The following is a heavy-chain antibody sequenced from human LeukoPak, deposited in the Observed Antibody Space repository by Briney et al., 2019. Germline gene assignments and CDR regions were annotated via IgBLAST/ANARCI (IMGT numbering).Heavy chain of an antibody. J-gene: IGHJ5*02. V-gene: IGHV3-21*01. CDR1: GFTFSSYS. D-gene: IGHD3-16*02. CDR3: TTVRTTRSLDYDYVWGSYRNNWFDP. CDR2: ISSSSSYI. Sequence: GGSLRLSCAASGFTFSSYSMNWVRQAPGKGLEWVSSISSSSSYIYYADSVKGRFTISRDNAKNSLYLQMNSLRAEDTAVYYCTTVRTTRSLDYDYVWGSYRNNWFDPWGQGTLVTVSS.